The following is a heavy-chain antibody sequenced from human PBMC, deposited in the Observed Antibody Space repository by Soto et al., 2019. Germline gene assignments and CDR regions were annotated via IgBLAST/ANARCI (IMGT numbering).Heavy chain of an antibody. CDR3: ASERSAPYFDF. CDR1: GGTFSSHG. J-gene: IGHJ4*02. V-gene: IGHV1-69*06. D-gene: IGHD1-26*01. Sequence: QVQLVQSGTVVQRRGSSVKVSCQASGGTFSSHGMAWVRQAPGQGLEWMGGIIPTFGTPTYAPKFQGRVTITLAKATNTAYMDLSIVSSEATGVYYYASERSAPYFDFLCQGTLITVSS. CDR2: IIPTFGTP.